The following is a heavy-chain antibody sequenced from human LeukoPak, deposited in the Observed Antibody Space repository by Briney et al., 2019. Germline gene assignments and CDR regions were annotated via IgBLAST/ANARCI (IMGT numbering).Heavy chain of an antibody. CDR1: GFTVSSNS. Sequence: GGSLRLSCTVSGFTVSSNSMSWVRQAPGKGLEWVSAISGSGGSTYYADSVKGRFTISRDNSKNTLYLQMNSLRAEDTAVYYCAKARASGSLFFDYWGQGTLVTVSS. CDR2: ISGSGGST. CDR3: AKARASGSLFFDY. V-gene: IGHV3-23*01. J-gene: IGHJ4*02. D-gene: IGHD1-26*01.